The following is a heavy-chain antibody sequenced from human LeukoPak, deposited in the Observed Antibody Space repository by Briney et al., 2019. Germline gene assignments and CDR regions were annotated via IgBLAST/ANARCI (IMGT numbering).Heavy chain of an antibody. D-gene: IGHD3-16*01. CDR1: GGSISNSNW. J-gene: IGHJ2*01. Sequence: SGTLSLTCAVSGGSISNSNWWNWVRQPPGKGLEWIGEIHHSGSTNYNPSLKSRVTISVDKSKNQFSLKLSSVTVADTAVYYCARDTQGGSSWYFALWGRGTLVTVSS. CDR3: ARDTQGGSSWYFAL. V-gene: IGHV4-4*02. CDR2: IHHSGST.